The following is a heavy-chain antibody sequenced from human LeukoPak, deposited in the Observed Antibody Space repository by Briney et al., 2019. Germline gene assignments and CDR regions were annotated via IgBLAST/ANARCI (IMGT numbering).Heavy chain of an antibody. D-gene: IGHD1-26*01. CDR1: GGSISSSSYY. CDR3: ARQSIGIVGAPK. J-gene: IGHJ4*02. V-gene: IGHV4-39*07. Sequence: PSETLSLTCTVSGGSISSSSYYWGWIRQPPGKGLEWIGSIYYSGSTYYNPSLKSRVTISVDRSKNQFSLKLSSVTAADTAVYYCARQSIGIVGAPKWGQGTLVTVSS. CDR2: IYYSGST.